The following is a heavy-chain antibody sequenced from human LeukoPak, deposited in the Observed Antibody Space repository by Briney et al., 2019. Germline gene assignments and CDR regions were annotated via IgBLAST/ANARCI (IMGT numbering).Heavy chain of an antibody. D-gene: IGHD2-15*01. J-gene: IGHJ6*03. CDR1: GYIFSNYA. CDR2: ISTDNGNT. CDR3: ARTKAVRYYYYMDV. V-gene: IGHV1-18*01. Sequence: ASVKVSCKASGYIFSNYAISWVRQAPGQGLEWMGWISTDNGNTNYAQKFQGRVTMTTDTSTSTAYMELRSLRSDDTAVYYCARTKAVRYYYYMDVWGKGTTVTISS.